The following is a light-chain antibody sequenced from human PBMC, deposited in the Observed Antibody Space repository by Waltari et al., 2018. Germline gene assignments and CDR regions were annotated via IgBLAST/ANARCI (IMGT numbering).Light chain of an antibody. J-gene: IGKJ1*01. CDR2: KAS. Sequence: DIQMTQSPSTLSASLGDRVTITSRASQSIGSWLAWYQPKPGKAPKRLIYKASSLETGVPSRFSGSGSGTEFTLTISSLQPDDFATYDCQQYSSESTFGQGTKVEIK. CDR3: QQYSSEST. CDR1: QSIGSW. V-gene: IGKV1-5*03.